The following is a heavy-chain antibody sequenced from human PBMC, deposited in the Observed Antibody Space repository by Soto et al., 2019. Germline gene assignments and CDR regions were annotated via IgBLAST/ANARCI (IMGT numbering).Heavy chain of an antibody. D-gene: IGHD6-13*01. CDR1: GGSISSYY. CDR3: ARVLSSSWYVDY. CDR2: IYYSGST. J-gene: IGHJ4*02. V-gene: IGHV4-59*01. Sequence: QVQLQESGPGLVKPSETLSLTCTVSGGSISSYYWSWIRQPPGKGLEWIGYIYYSGSTNYNPSLKSRVTIAVDTSKNQFSLKLSSVAAADTAVYYCARVLSSSWYVDYWGQGTLVTVSS.